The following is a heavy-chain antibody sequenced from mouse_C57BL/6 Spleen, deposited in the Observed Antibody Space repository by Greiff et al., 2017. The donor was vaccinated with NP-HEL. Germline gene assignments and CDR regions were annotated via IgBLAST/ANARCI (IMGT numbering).Heavy chain of an antibody. D-gene: IGHD2-5*01. CDR2: IDPNSGGT. V-gene: IGHV1-72*01. Sequence: QVQLKQPGAELVKPGASVKLSCKASGYTFTSYWMHWVKQRPGRGLEWIGRIDPNSGGTRYNEKFKSKATLTVDKPSSTAYMQLSSLTSEDSAVYYCARGWSNSFAYWGQGTLVTVSA. J-gene: IGHJ3*01. CDR3: ARGWSNSFAY. CDR1: GYTFTSYW.